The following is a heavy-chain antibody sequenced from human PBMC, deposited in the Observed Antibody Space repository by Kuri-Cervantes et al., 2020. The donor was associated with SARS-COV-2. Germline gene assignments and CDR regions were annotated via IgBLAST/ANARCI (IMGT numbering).Heavy chain of an antibody. CDR3: ARGYPLYCGGDCGGNWFDP. CDR2: IKQDGSEK. Sequence: GESLKISCAASGFTFSSYWMSWVRQAPGKGLEWVANIKQDGSEKYYVDSVKGRFTISRDNAKNSLYLQMNSLRAEDTAVYYCARGYPLYCGGDCGGNWFDPWGQGTLVTVSS. V-gene: IGHV3-7*01. CDR1: GFTFSSYW. D-gene: IGHD2-21*02. J-gene: IGHJ5*02.